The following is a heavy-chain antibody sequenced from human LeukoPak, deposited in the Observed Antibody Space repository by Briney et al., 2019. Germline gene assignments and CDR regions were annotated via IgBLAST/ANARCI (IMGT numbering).Heavy chain of an antibody. V-gene: IGHV3-49*03. D-gene: IGHD3-22*01. Sequence: PGGSLRLSCTPSGFTFADYAMTWFRQPPGKGPEWVGFITSKRSGGTTEYAASVKARFTISRDDSKSIAYLQMDSLKTEDTGVYHCARGHTLIQHWGQGTLVTVSS. CDR2: ITSKRSGGTT. CDR3: ARGHTLIQH. CDR1: GFTFADYA. J-gene: IGHJ4*02.